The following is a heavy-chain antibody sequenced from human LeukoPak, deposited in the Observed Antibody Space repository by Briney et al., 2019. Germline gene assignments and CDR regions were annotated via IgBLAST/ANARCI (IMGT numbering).Heavy chain of an antibody. Sequence: GGSLRLSCAASGFTFSSYAVSWVRQAPGKGLEWVSAISGSGGSTYYADSVKGRFTISRDNSKNTLYLQMNSLRAEDTAVYYCAKDPDYSNFADNWFDPWGQGTLVTVSS. CDR3: AKDPDYSNFADNWFDP. V-gene: IGHV3-23*01. CDR2: ISGSGGST. CDR1: GFTFSSYA. J-gene: IGHJ5*02. D-gene: IGHD4-11*01.